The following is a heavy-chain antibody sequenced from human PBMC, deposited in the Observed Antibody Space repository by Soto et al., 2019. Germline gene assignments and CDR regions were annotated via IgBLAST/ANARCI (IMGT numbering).Heavy chain of an antibody. Sequence: EVQLLESGGGLVQPGGSLRLSCAASGFTFSSYAMSWVRQAPGKGLEWVSAISGSGGSTYYADSVKGRFTISRDNSKNGLYLQMNSVRAEDTAVYYCAKHIAAAATGGDFDYWGQGTLVTVSS. D-gene: IGHD6-13*01. V-gene: IGHV3-23*01. CDR3: AKHIAAAATGGDFDY. J-gene: IGHJ4*02. CDR2: ISGSGGST. CDR1: GFTFSSYA.